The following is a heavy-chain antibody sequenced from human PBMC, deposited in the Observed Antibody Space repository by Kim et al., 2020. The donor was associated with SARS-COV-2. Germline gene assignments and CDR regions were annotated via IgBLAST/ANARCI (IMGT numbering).Heavy chain of an antibody. CDR1: GGSFSGYY. V-gene: IGHV4-34*01. D-gene: IGHD2-8*01. Sequence: SETLSLTCAVYGGSFSGYYWSWIRQPPGKGLEWIGEINHSGSTNYNPSLKSRVTISVDTSKNQFSLKLSSVTAADTAVYYCARGLPYCTNGVCFMRGYNWFDPWGQGTLVTVSS. J-gene: IGHJ5*02. CDR3: ARGLPYCTNGVCFMRGYNWFDP. CDR2: INHSGST.